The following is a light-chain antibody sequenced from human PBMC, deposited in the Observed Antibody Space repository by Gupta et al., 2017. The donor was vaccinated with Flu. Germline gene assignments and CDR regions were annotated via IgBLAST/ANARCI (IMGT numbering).Light chain of an antibody. CDR3: CSHKTTNTWV. J-gene: IGLJ3*02. Sequence: SVSGSPGQSIIIACTGTSSEVGHYDYVSWYQHHPGKVPKLMLYEVSKRPSGVSNRFSGSKSGSTASLSISGLQPEDEADYYCCSHKTTNTWVFGGGTRLTVL. V-gene: IGLV2-14*01. CDR2: EVS. CDR1: SSEVGHYDY.